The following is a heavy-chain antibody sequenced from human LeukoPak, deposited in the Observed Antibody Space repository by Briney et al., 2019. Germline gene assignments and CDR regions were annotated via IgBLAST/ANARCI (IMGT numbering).Heavy chain of an antibody. J-gene: IGHJ5*02. CDR3: VRGPYGSGISNWFDP. CDR1: GGSISNYF. CDR2: MYNGGST. Sequence: SETLSLTCSVSGGSISNYFWSWIRQPPGKGLELIGYMYNGGSTKYNPSLKSRVTISGDTSKHQFSLKLSSVTAADTAVYYCVRGPYGSGISNWFDPWGQGTQVIVSS. D-gene: IGHD3-10*01. V-gene: IGHV4-59*01.